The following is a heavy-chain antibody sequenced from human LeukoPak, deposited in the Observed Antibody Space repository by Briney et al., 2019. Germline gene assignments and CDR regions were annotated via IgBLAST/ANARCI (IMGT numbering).Heavy chain of an antibody. CDR3: AAQDVNWFDP. V-gene: IGHV4-31*03. Sequence: SQTLSLTCTVSGGSISSGGYYWSWIRQHPGKGLEWIGYIYYSGSTYYNPSLKSRVTISVDTSKNQFSLKLSSVTAADTAVYYCAAQDVNWFDPWGQGTLVTVSS. D-gene: IGHD2-15*01. CDR1: GGSISSGGYY. J-gene: IGHJ5*02. CDR2: IYYSGST.